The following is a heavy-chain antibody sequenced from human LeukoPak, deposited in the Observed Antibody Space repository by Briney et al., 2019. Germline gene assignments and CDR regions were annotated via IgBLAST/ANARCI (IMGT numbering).Heavy chain of an antibody. CDR3: ARDSYYDSSGHAP. Sequence: SETLSLTCAVYGGSSSGYCWSWIRQPPGKGLEWIGEINHSGSTNYNPSLKSRVTISIDTSKNQFSLKLRSVTAADTAVYYCARDSYYDSSGHAPWGQGILVTVSS. V-gene: IGHV4-34*01. D-gene: IGHD3-22*01. J-gene: IGHJ5*02. CDR2: INHSGST. CDR1: GGSSSGYC.